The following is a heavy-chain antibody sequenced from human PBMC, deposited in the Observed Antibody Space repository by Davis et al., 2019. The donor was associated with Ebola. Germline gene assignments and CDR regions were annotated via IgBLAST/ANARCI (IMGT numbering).Heavy chain of an antibody. CDR1: GFTFSSYE. D-gene: IGHD6-25*01. CDR3: VKLAIAAIDY. J-gene: IGHJ4*02. Sequence: PGGSLRLSCAASGFTFSSYEMNWVRQAPGKGLEWVSYISSSGSTIYYADSVKGRFTISRDNSKNTLYLQMSSLRAEDTAVYYCVKLAIAAIDYWGQGTLVTVSS. CDR2: ISSSGSTI. V-gene: IGHV3-48*03.